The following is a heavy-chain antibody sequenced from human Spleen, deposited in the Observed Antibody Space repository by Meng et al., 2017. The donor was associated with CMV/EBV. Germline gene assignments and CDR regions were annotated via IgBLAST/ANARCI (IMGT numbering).Heavy chain of an antibody. D-gene: IGHD2-8*02. CDR2: INPNSGGT. V-gene: IGHV1-2*02. J-gene: IGHJ4*02. Sequence: SCQASGYTFTDYVMHWVRQAPGQGLEWMGWINPNSGGTSFAQKFQGRVTMTRDTSISTAYMELTRLSSDDTAVYYCARDFQWLCNNWGQGTLVTVSS. CDR1: GYTFTDYV. CDR3: ARDFQWLCNN.